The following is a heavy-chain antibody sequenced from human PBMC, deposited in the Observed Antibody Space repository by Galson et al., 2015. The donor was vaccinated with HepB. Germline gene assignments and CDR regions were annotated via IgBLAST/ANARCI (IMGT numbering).Heavy chain of an antibody. D-gene: IGHD4-17*01. CDR2: IIPISGTA. V-gene: IGHV1-69*13. J-gene: IGHJ6*02. CDR3: ARYDYGDHYYGMDV. CDR1: GGTFSSYA. Sequence: SVKVSCKASGGTFSSYAISWVRQAPGQGLEWMGGIIPISGTANYAQKFQGRVTITADESTSTAYMELSSLRSEDTAVYYCARYDYGDHYYGMDVWGQGTTVTVSS.